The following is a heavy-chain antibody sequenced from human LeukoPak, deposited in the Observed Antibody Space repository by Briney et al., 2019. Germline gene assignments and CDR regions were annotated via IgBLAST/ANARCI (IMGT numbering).Heavy chain of an antibody. CDR2: IYTSGST. J-gene: IGHJ3*02. CDR1: GGSISSYY. CDR3: ASRYNWNYGAFDI. D-gene: IGHD1-7*01. Sequence: SETLSLTCTVSGGSISSYYWSWIRQPAGKGLEWIGRIYTSGSTNHNPSLKSRITMSVDTSKNQFSLKLSSVTAADTAVYYCASRYNWNYGAFDIWGQGTMVTVSS. V-gene: IGHV4-4*07.